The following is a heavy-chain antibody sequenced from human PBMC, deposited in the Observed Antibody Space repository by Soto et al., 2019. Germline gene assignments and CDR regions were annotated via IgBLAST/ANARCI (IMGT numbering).Heavy chain of an antibody. CDR2: IYYSGST. D-gene: IGHD2-2*01. CDR1: GGSISSYY. Sequence: PSEALSLPCTVSGGSISSYYWSWIRQPPGKGLEWVGYIYYSGSTNYNPSLKGRVTISVDTSKNPFSLRLSSVTAADTAVYYCARVRDCRSTICYYYWFDPWGQGTLVTVSS. CDR3: ARVRDCRSTICYYYWFDP. J-gene: IGHJ5*02. V-gene: IGHV4-59*08.